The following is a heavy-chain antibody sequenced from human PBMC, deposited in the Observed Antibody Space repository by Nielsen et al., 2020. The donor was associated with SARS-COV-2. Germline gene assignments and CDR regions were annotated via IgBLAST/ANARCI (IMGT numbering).Heavy chain of an antibody. Sequence: GGSLRLSCAASGFTFSSYWMNWVRQAPGKGLEWVANIKQDGSEKYYGDSVKGRFTISRDNAKNSLYLQMNSLRAEDTAFYYCAKDFVSYGSFDAFHIWGQGTMVTVSS. V-gene: IGHV3-7*03. CDR1: GFTFSSYW. D-gene: IGHD5-18*01. J-gene: IGHJ3*02. CDR3: AKDFVSYGSFDAFHI. CDR2: IKQDGSEK.